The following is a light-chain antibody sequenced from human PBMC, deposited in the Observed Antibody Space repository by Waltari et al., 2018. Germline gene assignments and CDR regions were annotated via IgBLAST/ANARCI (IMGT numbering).Light chain of an antibody. CDR3: SSRDSGGYV. Sequence: SSELTQDPAVSVALGQTVRITCQGDILRTYFASWYKKRPGQAPTLVMFGRNTRPSGIPDRFSGSTSGITASLTITGAQGEDEADYYCSSRDSGGYVFGPGTSVTVL. CDR2: GRN. J-gene: IGLJ1*01. V-gene: IGLV3-19*01. CDR1: ILRTYF.